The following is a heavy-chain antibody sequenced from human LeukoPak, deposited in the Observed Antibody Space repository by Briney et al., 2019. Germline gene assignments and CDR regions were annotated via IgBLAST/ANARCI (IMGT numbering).Heavy chain of an antibody. CDR3: ARDLTGPSNWYFDL. Sequence: SGTLSLTCTVSGGSISSYYWSWIRQPPGKGLEWIGYIYYSGSTNYNPSLKSRVTISVDTSKNQFSLKLSSVTAADTAVYYCARDLTGPSNWYFDLWGRGTLVTVSS. CDR1: GGSISSYY. V-gene: IGHV4-59*01. CDR2: IYYSGST. D-gene: IGHD3-16*01. J-gene: IGHJ2*01.